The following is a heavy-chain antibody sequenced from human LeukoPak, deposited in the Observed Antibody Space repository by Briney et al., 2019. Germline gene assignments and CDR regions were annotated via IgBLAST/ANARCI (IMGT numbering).Heavy chain of an antibody. CDR3: VSQIGYGGNGEEIDY. CDR2: VDYTGIT. Sequence: SETLSLTCTVSGGSISSSGYYWGWIRQPPGKGLEWIGSVDYTGITSHSPSLKSRVTISVDTSKNQFSLKVSSVSAADTGVYYCVSQIGYGGNGEEIDYWGQGTLVTVSS. D-gene: IGHD4-23*01. J-gene: IGHJ4*02. V-gene: IGHV4-39*01. CDR1: GGSISSSGYY.